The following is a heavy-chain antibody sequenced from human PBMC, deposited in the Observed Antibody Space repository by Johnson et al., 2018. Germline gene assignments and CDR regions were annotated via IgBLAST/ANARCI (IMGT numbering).Heavy chain of an antibody. Sequence: VQLVQSGGGLVPXGGSLRLSCAVSGFTSTTYAVTWVRQAPGTGLEWVSTLTGSAGLSYYAESVTGRFTISRDNSKNMLYLQMNSLRAGDTAVYYCARGGGDHYYYALDVWGHGTTVTVSS. CDR3: ARGGGDHYYYALDV. CDR1: GFTSTTYA. V-gene: IGHV3-23*04. J-gene: IGHJ6*02. D-gene: IGHD3-16*01. CDR2: LTGSAGLS.